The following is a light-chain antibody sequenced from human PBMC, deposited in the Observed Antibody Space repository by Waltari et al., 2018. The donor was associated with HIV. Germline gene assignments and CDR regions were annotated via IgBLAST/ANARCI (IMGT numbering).Light chain of an antibody. J-gene: IGKJ5*01. V-gene: IGKV3-20*01. Sequence: EIVLTQSPGTMSLSPGERATLSCRASQSVSSSYLAWYQQKPGQAPRLLIYGASSRATGIPDRFSGSGSGTDFTLTISRLKPEDFAVYSCQQYGSSAITFGQGTRLEIK. CDR2: GAS. CDR1: QSVSSSY. CDR3: QQYGSSAIT.